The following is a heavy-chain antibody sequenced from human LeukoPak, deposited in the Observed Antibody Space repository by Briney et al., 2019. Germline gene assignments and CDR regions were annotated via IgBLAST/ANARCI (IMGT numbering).Heavy chain of an antibody. CDR1: GFTFSTYN. CDR3: VRGKTTVTTWFDP. CDR2: ISSTGSYI. V-gene: IGHV3-21*01. D-gene: IGHD4-17*01. Sequence: PGGSLRLSCAASGFTFSTYNMNWVRQAPGKGLEWVSSISSTGSYIYYADSVKGRFTISRDNAKNSLYLQMNSLRAEDTAVYYCVRGKTTVTTWFDPWGQGTLVTVSS. J-gene: IGHJ5*02.